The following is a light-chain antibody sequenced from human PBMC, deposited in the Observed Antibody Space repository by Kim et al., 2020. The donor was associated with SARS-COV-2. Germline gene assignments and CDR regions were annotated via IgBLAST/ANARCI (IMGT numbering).Light chain of an antibody. CDR3: QKHSKWPTAPS. CDR2: DAG. CDR1: HSIGID. Sequence: PGEGATRAGRASHSIGIDLGWYQQTRGQAPRLLIYDAGIRATGIPDKFSGSGSGTDFTLTINSLDPETFGIYFCQKHSKWPTAPSFGGGTKVDIK. J-gene: IGKJ4*01. V-gene: IGKV3-11*01.